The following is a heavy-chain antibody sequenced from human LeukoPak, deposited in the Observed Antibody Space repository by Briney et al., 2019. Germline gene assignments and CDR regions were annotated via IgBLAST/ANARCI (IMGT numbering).Heavy chain of an antibody. CDR2: IRYDGSNK. J-gene: IGHJ4*02. Sequence: PGGSLRLSCAASGFTFSSYGMHWVRQAPGKGLEWVAFIRYDGSNKYYADSVKGRFTISRDNSKNTLYLQMNSLRAEDTAVYYCAKEAQSYCGGDCYLNYWGQGTLVTVSS. D-gene: IGHD2-21*02. CDR1: GFTFSSYG. CDR3: AKEAQSYCGGDCYLNY. V-gene: IGHV3-30*02.